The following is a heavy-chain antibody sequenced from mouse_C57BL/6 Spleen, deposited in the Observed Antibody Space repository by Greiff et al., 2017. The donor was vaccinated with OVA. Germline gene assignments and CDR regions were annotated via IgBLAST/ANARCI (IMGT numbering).Heavy chain of an antibody. J-gene: IGHJ4*01. CDR2: IWSDGST. CDR1: GFSLTSYG. D-gene: IGHD1-1*01. CDR3: ARPHYYGSPYAMDY. V-gene: IGHV2-6*03. Sequence: QVQLKESGPGLVAPSQSLSITCTVSGFSLTSYGVHWVRQPPGKGLEWLVVIWSDGSTTYNSALKSRLSISKDNSKSQVFLKMNSLQTDDTAMYYCARPHYYGSPYAMDYWGQGTSVTVSS.